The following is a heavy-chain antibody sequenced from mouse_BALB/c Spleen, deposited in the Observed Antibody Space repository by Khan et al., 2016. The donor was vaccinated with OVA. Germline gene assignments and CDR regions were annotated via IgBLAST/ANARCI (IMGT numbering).Heavy chain of an antibody. V-gene: IGHV5-6*01. CDR1: GFTFSTYG. CDR2: INTGGAYT. D-gene: IGHD1-1*01. J-gene: IGHJ3*01. Sequence: EVELVESGGDFVRPGGSLKLSCAASGFTFSTYGMSWVRQTPDKRLEWVATINTGGAYTYYPDSVKGRFTISRDNAKNTLYLQLSSLKSEDTAIYYCARLAYYYNSEGFAYWGQGTLVTVFA. CDR3: ARLAYYYNSEGFAY.